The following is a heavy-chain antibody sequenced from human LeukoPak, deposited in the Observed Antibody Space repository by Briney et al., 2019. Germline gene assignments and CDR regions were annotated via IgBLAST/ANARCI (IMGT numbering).Heavy chain of an antibody. CDR1: EFTFSNYW. J-gene: IGHJ6*03. V-gene: IGHV3-7*01. CDR2: INEDGSVK. Sequence: PGGSLRLSCEAFEFTFSNYWMSWVRQAPGKGLEWVANINEDGSVKYYADSVKGRFTISRDNAKNSLYLQMNSLRAEDTAVYYCARSPWDSRLYMDVWGKGTTVTVSS. CDR3: ARSPWDSRLYMDV. D-gene: IGHD1-26*01.